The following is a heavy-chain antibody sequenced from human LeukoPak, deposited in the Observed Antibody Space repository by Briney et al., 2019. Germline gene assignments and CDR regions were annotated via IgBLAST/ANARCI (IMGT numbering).Heavy chain of an antibody. J-gene: IGHJ6*01. CDR3: ARDISLRMDA. CDR2: IKRDGSEK. CDR1: GFSFSSYW. Sequence: GGSLRLSCAASGFSFSSYWMTWVRQAPGKGPEWVANIKRDGSEKHYLDSVEGRFTISRDNAESSLYLQMTSLRAEDTAVYYCARDISLRMDAWGQGTTVTVSS. V-gene: IGHV3-7*01.